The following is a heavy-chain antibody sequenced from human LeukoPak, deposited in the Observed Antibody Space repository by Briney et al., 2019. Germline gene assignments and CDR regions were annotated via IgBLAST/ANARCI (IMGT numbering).Heavy chain of an antibody. CDR3: ARGRYYGSGSSKSNWFDP. CDR1: GYSISSGYY. V-gene: IGHV4-38-2*01. D-gene: IGHD3-10*01. Sequence: SETLSLTCAVSGYSISSGYYWGWIRQPPGKGLEWIGSIYHSGSTYYNPSLKSRVTISVDTSKNQFSLKLSSVTAADTAVYYCARGRYYGSGSSKSNWFDPWGQGTLVTVSS. CDR2: IYHSGST. J-gene: IGHJ5*02.